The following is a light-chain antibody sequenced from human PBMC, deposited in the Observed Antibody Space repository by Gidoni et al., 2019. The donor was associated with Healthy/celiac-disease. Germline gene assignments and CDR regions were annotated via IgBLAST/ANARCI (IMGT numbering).Light chain of an antibody. Sequence: DIHITHSPSPLSASVGDRVTITCRASQCISSYLNWYQQKPGKAPKLLIYAASRLQSGVPSRFSGSGSGTDFTLTISSLQPEDVATYYWQQSYSTRTFGHGTKVDIK. CDR2: AAS. J-gene: IGKJ3*01. V-gene: IGKV1-39*01. CDR1: QCISSY. CDR3: QQSYSTRT.